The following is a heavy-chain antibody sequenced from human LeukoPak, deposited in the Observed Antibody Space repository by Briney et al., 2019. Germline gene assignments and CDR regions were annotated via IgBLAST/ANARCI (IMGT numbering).Heavy chain of an antibody. Sequence: AGGSLRLSCAASGFTFSSYAMSWVRQAPGKGLEWVSAISGSGGSTYYADSVKGRFTISRDNSKNTLYLQMNSLRAEDTAVYYCAKTQEEPIFGAVRDYWGQGTLVTVSS. D-gene: IGHD3-3*01. CDR3: AKTQEEPIFGAVRDY. CDR1: GFTFSSYA. CDR2: ISGSGGST. J-gene: IGHJ4*02. V-gene: IGHV3-23*01.